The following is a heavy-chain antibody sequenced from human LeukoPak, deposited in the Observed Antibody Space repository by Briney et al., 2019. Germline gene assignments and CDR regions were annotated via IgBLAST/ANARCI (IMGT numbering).Heavy chain of an antibody. D-gene: IGHD6-6*01. Sequence: GGSLRLSCAASGFTFSSYAMSWVRQAPGKGLEWVSAISGSGGSTYYADSVKGRFTISRDNSKNTLYLQMYSLRAEDTAVYYCAKGSSSFRIPYYFDYWVQGTLVTVSS. J-gene: IGHJ4*02. CDR3: AKGSSSFRIPYYFDY. V-gene: IGHV3-23*01. CDR1: GFTFSSYA. CDR2: ISGSGGST.